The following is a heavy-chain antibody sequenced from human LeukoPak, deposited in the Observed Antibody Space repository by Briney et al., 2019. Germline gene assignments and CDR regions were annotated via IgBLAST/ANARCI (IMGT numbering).Heavy chain of an antibody. D-gene: IGHD7-27*01. CDR2: INHSGST. CDR1: GGSFSGYY. J-gene: IGHJ4*02. V-gene: IGHV4-34*01. Sequence: TSSETLSLTCAVYGGSFSGYYWSWIRQPPGKGLEWIGEINHSGSTNYNPSLKSRVTISVDTSKNQFSLKLSSVTAADTAVYYCARLTLTGSLNWGQGTLVTVSS. CDR3: ARLTLTGSLN.